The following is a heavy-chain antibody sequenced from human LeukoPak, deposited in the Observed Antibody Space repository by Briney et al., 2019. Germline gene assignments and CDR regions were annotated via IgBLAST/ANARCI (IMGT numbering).Heavy chain of an antibody. CDR3: AREQYDSSGYYLFDY. CDR2: ISSSSSTI. Sequence: PGGSLRLSCAASGFTFSSYSMNWVRQAPGKGLEWVSYISSSSSTIYYADSVKGRFTISRDNAKNSLYLQMNSRRAEATAVYYCAREQYDSSGYYLFDYWRQGTLVTVCS. CDR1: GFTFSSYS. D-gene: IGHD3-22*01. V-gene: IGHV3-48*01. J-gene: IGHJ4*02.